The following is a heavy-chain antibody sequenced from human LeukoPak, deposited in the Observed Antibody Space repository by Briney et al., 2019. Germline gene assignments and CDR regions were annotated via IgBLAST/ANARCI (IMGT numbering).Heavy chain of an antibody. Sequence: SGPTLVNPTQTLTLTCTFSGFSLSTSGVGVGWIRQPPGQALEWLALIYWDDDKRYSPSLKSRLTITKDTSKNQVVLTMTNMDPVDTATYYCAHRYCSGGSCYPEFDYWGQGTLVTVSS. J-gene: IGHJ4*02. CDR1: GFSLSTSGVG. CDR3: AHRYCSGGSCYPEFDY. CDR2: IYWDDDK. V-gene: IGHV2-5*02. D-gene: IGHD2-15*01.